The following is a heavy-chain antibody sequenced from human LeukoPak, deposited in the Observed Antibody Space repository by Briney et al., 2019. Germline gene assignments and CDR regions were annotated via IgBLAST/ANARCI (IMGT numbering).Heavy chain of an antibody. CDR3: ARGYNWNDFDY. D-gene: IGHD1-1*01. CDR2: IWYDGTKK. Sequence: GGSLRLSCAASGFTFSSYAMHWVRQAPGKGLEWVAVIWYDGTKKFYADSVKGRFIISRGNSKNTLYLQMNSLRAEDTAVYYCARGYNWNDFDYWGQGTLVTVSS. J-gene: IGHJ4*02. CDR1: GFTFSSYA. V-gene: IGHV3-33*08.